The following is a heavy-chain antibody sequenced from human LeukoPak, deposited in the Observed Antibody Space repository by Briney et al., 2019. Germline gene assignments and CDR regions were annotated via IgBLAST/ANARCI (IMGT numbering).Heavy chain of an antibody. CDR1: GGSISSGGYY. V-gene: IGHV4-31*03. J-gene: IGHJ3*02. CDR3: ARSVHFDAFDI. CDR2: IYYSGST. Sequence: SETLSLTCTVSGGSISSGGYYWSWIRQHPGKGLEWIGYIYYSGSTYYNPSLKSRVTISVGTSKNQFSLKLSSVTAADTAVYYCARSVHFDAFDIWGQGTMVTVSS.